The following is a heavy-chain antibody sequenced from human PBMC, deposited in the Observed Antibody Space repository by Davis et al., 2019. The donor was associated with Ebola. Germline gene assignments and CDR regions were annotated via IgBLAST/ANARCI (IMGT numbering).Heavy chain of an antibody. V-gene: IGHV3-73*01. CDR2: IRSKANSYAT. CDR3: MYEGATKRARGGLGDAGY. Sequence: PGGSLRLSCAASGFTFSGSAMHWVRQASGKGLEWVGRIRSKANSYATAYAASVKGRFTISRDDSKNTAYLQMNSLKTEDTAVYYCMYEGATKRARGGLGDAGYWGQGTLVTVSS. CDR1: GFTFSGSA. D-gene: IGHD1-26*01. J-gene: IGHJ4*02.